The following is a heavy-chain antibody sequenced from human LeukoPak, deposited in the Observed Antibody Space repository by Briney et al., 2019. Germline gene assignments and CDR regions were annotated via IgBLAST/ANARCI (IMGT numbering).Heavy chain of an antibody. Sequence: SETLSLTCTVSGASITSGGYYWSWIRQHPGKGLEWIGYIYYSGSTYYNPSLKSRVTISVDTSKNQFSLRLSSVTAADTAVYYCASGPRNDYWGQGTLVTVSS. D-gene: IGHD1-14*01. CDR1: GASITSGGYY. CDR3: ASGPRNDY. V-gene: IGHV4-31*03. J-gene: IGHJ4*02. CDR2: IYYSGST.